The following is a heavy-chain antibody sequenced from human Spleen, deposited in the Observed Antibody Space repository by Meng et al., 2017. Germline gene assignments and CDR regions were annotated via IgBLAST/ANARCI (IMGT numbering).Heavy chain of an antibody. V-gene: IGHV5-51*01. Sequence: GESLKISCKASGYRFTNYWIGWVRQMPGKGLEWMGIIYPGFYPGDSNTRYSPSFQGQVTISADKSINTVYLQWSSLKASDTAMYYCARPIYSSSWPDAFNVWAQGTMVTVSS. D-gene: IGHD6-13*01. J-gene: IGHJ3*01. CDR3: ARPIYSSSWPDAFNV. CDR2: IYPGFYPGDSNT. CDR1: GYRFTNYW.